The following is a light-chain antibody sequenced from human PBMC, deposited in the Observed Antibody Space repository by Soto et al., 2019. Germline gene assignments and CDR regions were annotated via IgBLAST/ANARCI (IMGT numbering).Light chain of an antibody. CDR2: DVS. CDR1: SSDVGGYNF. CDR3: SSYTNINTRACV. V-gene: IGLV2-11*01. Sequence: SALTQPRSVSGSPGQSVTISRPGTSSDVGGYNFVSRYQQHPGKAPKLMIYDVSQRPSGVPDRFSGSKSGNTASLTISGLQAEDEAEYYCSSYTNINTRACVFGTGTKV. J-gene: IGLJ1*01.